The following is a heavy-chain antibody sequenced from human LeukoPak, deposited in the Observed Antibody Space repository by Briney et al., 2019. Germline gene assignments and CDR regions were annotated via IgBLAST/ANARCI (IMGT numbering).Heavy chain of an antibody. V-gene: IGHV1-2*02. Sequence: ASVKVSCKASGYTFTGYYMHWVRQAPGQGLEWMGWINPNSGGTNYAQKFQGRVTMTRDTSISTAYMELSRLRSDDTAVYYCARDGSAYYNHNTGYRGEFDSWGQGALVTVSS. CDR3: ARDGSAYYNHNTGYRGEFDS. CDR2: INPNSGGT. J-gene: IGHJ4*02. D-gene: IGHD3-9*01. CDR1: GYTFTGYY.